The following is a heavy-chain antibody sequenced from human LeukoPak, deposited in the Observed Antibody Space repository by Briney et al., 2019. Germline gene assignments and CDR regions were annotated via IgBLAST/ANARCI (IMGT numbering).Heavy chain of an antibody. CDR2: ISIDSSTI. CDR3: ARDLSSRGYTYGTPAFTFDI. J-gene: IGHJ3*02. V-gene: IGHV3-48*01. D-gene: IGHD5-18*01. Sequence: PGGSLRLSCAASGFTFSTYSINWVRQAPGKGLEWVSYISIDSSTIYYADSLKGRFTISRDNAKNSLPLLMNSLRAEDTAVYYCARDLSSRGYTYGTPAFTFDIWGQGTMVTVSS. CDR1: GFTFSTYS.